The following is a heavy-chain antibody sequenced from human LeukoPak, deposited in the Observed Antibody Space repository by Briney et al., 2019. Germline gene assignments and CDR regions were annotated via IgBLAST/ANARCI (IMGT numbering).Heavy chain of an antibody. CDR3: ARDRRSMVRGVNTLFDY. Sequence: VXXAPXQGLEWMGWISGYNGNTNYAQKLQGRVTMTTDTSTNTAYMELRSLRSDDTAVYYCARDRRSMVRGVNTLFDYWGQGTLVTVSS. J-gene: IGHJ4*02. V-gene: IGHV1-18*01. D-gene: IGHD3-10*01. CDR2: ISGYNGNT.